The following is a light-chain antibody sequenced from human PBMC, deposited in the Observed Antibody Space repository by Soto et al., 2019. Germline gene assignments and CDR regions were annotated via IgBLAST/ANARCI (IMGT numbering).Light chain of an antibody. Sequence: EIVMTQSPATLSVSPGERATLSCRASQSVSANLAWYQQKPGQAPRLLISGASTRATGIPARFSGSGSGTEFTLTISSLQSEDFAVYYCHQYGNGAYTFGQGTKVDNK. V-gene: IGKV3-15*01. J-gene: IGKJ2*01. CDR1: QSVSAN. CDR2: GAS. CDR3: HQYGNGAYT.